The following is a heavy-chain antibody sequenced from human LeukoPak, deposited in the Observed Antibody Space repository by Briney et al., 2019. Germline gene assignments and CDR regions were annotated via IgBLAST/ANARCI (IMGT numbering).Heavy chain of an antibody. J-gene: IGHJ3*02. CDR3: ARGDSGSYSDAFDI. D-gene: IGHD1-26*01. CDR1: GYTFTGYY. CDR2: INPNSGGT. V-gene: IGHV1-2*02. Sequence: GASVKVSCKASGYTFTGYYMHWVRQAPGQGLEWMGWINPNSGGTNYAQKFQGRVTMTRDTSISTAYMELSSLRSEDMAMYYCARGDSGSYSDAFDIWGQGTMVTVSS.